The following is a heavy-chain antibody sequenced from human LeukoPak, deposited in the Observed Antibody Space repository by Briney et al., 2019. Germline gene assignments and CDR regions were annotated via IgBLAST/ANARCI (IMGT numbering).Heavy chain of an antibody. CDR2: IKSTTDGGTT. V-gene: IGHV3-15*01. CDR3: TTSSYSSGLHYYYYYYMDV. CDR1: GFTFSNAW. J-gene: IGHJ6*03. Sequence: GGSLRLSCAASGFTFSNAWMNWVRQAPGKGLEWVGRIKSTTDGGTTDYAAPVKGRFTTSREDSESTLFLQMNSLKIEDTAVYYCTTSSYSSGLHYYYYYYMDVWGKGTTVTVS. D-gene: IGHD6-19*01.